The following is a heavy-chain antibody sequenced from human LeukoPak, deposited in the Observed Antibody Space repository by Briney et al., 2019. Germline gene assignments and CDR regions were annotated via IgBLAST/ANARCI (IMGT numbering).Heavy chain of an antibody. J-gene: IGHJ4*02. Sequence: AASLKVSCKASGYTFISYGISWVRQAPGQGLEWMGWISTYDGNTIYAQNFQGRVTMTIDTSTNTAYMELRSLRSDDTAVYYCARVFRPEAYFDYWGQGTLVTVSS. CDR1: GYTFISYG. CDR3: ARVFRPEAYFDY. V-gene: IGHV1-18*01. CDR2: ISTYDGNT.